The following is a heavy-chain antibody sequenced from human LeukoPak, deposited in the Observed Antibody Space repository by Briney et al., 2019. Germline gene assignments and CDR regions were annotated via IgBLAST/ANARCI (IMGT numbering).Heavy chain of an antibody. CDR3: ARVNYDFWSGYFDYFYMDV. CDR1: GGSISSYY. Sequence: SETLSLTCTVSGGSISSYYWSWIRQPAGEGLEWIGRIYTSGSTNYNPSLKSRVTISIDTSKNQFSLKLSSVTAADTAVYHCARVNYDFWSGYFDYFYMDVWGKGTTVTVPS. CDR2: IYTSGST. V-gene: IGHV4-4*07. D-gene: IGHD3-3*01. J-gene: IGHJ6*03.